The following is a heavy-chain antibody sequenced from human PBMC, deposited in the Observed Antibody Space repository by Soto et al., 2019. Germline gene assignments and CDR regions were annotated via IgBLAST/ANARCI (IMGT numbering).Heavy chain of an antibody. Sequence: GGSLRLSCAASGFTVSSNYMSWVRQAPGKGLEWVSVIYSGGSTYYADSVKGRFTISRHNSKNTLYLQMNSLRAEDTAVYYCVTFYHFWSGSTEVLGPAPWGQGTLVTVSS. CDR2: IYSGGST. V-gene: IGHV3-53*04. CDR1: GFTVSSNY. D-gene: IGHD3-3*01. CDR3: VTFYHFWSGSTEVLGPAP. J-gene: IGHJ5*02.